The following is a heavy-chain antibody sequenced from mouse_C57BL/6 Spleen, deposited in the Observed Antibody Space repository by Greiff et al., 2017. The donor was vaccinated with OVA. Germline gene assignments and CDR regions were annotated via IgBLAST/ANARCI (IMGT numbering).Heavy chain of an antibody. CDR2: IDPSDSYT. CDR3: ARGGDGSRSLYAMDY. J-gene: IGHJ4*01. Sequence: VQLQESGAELVMPGASVKLSCKASGYTFTSYWMHWVKQRPGPGLEWIGEIDPSDSYTNYNQKFKGKSTLTVDKSSSTAYMQLSSLTSEDSAVYYCARGGDGSRSLYAMDYWGQGTSVTVSS. CDR1: GYTFTSYW. V-gene: IGHV1-69*01. D-gene: IGHD6-2*01.